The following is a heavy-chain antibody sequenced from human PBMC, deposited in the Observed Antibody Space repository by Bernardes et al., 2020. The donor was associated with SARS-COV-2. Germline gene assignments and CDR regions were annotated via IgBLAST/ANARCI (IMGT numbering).Heavy chain of an antibody. CDR2: MSGSSSTI. V-gene: IGHV3-11*01. D-gene: IGHD2-2*01. CDR1: GFTFSDYF. Sequence: GGSLRLSCAASGFTFSDYFMSWFRQGPEKGLQWVAYMSGSSSTIKYADSVEGRFTISRDNAKNSLFLQMTSLRPEDTAVYYCAKHWRYCGSGSGYYLPVMDVWGQGTTVTVS. CDR3: AKHWRYCGSGSGYYLPVMDV. J-gene: IGHJ6*01.